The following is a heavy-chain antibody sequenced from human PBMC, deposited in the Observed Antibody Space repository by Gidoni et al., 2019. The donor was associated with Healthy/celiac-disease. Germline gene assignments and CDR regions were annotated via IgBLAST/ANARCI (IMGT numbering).Heavy chain of an antibody. J-gene: IGHJ3*02. CDR2: ISWNSGSI. Sequence: EVQLVESGGGLVQPGRSLRLSCAASGFTFDDYARHWVRQAPGKGLEWVSGISWNSGSIGYADSVKGRFTISRDNAKNSLYLQMNSLRAEDTALYYCAKDNGSGSYYNGGAFDIWGQGTMVTVSS. CDR3: AKDNGSGSYYNGGAFDI. V-gene: IGHV3-9*01. D-gene: IGHD3-10*01. CDR1: GFTFDDYA.